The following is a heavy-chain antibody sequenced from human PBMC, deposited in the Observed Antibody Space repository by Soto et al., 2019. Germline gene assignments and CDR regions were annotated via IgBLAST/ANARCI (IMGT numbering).Heavy chain of an antibody. D-gene: IGHD3-10*01. Sequence: SETLSLTCAVYGGSFSGYYWSWIRQPPGKGLEWIGEINHSGSTNYNPSLKSRVTISVDTSKNQFSLKLSSVTAADTAVYYCASRVLWFGELFVGVVYGMDVWGQGTTVTVSS. CDR3: ASRVLWFGELFVGVVYGMDV. CDR2: INHSGST. J-gene: IGHJ6*02. CDR1: GGSFSGYY. V-gene: IGHV4-34*01.